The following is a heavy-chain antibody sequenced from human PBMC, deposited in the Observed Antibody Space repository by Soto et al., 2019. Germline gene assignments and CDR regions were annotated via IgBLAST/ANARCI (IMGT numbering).Heavy chain of an antibody. Sequence: GGSLRLSCAASGFTFSSYAMSWVRQAPGKGLEWVSAISGSGGSTYYADSVKGRLTISRDNSKNTLYLQMNSLRAEDTAVYYCAKGDYDFWSGNPPPYGMDVWGQGTTVTVSS. CDR1: GFTFSSYA. CDR3: AKGDYDFWSGNPPPYGMDV. D-gene: IGHD3-3*01. CDR2: ISGSGGST. V-gene: IGHV3-23*01. J-gene: IGHJ6*02.